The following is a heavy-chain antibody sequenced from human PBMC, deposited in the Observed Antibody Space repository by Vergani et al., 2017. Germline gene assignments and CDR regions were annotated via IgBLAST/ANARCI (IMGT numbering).Heavy chain of an antibody. CDR2: IYYSGST. V-gene: IGHV4-31*03. Sequence: QLQLQESGPGLVKPSETLSLTCTVSGGSISSSSYYWSWIRQHPGKGLEWIGYIYYSGSTSSNPSLKSRVTISVDTSKNQFSRKLSSVTAADTAVYYCAREDGGSGYRRPTTWGQGTLVTVSS. D-gene: IGHD2-15*01. J-gene: IGHJ5*02. CDR3: AREDGGSGYRRPTT. CDR1: GGSISSSSYY.